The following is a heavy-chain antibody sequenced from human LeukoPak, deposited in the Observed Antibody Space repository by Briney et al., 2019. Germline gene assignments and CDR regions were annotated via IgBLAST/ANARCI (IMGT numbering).Heavy chain of an antibody. D-gene: IGHD2-2*01. J-gene: IGHJ4*02. Sequence: GGSLSLSCAASGFTFSSYAMSWVRQAPGKGLEWVSAISGSGGSTYYADSVKGRFTISRDNSKNTLYLQMNSLRAEDTAVYYCAKERGPVSIVVVPAPIDYWGQGTLVTVSS. CDR2: ISGSGGST. CDR3: AKERGPVSIVVVPAPIDY. V-gene: IGHV3-23*01. CDR1: GFTFSSYA.